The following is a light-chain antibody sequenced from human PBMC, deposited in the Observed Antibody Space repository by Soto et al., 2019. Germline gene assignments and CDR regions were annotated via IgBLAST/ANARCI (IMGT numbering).Light chain of an antibody. CDR2: WAS. J-gene: IGKJ5*01. Sequence: DIVMTQFPDSLAVSLGERATINCKSSQSVLHSANTKNYLAWYQQKPGQPPKLLIYWASTRESGVPDRFSGSGSGTDFTLTINSLQAEDVAVYYCQQYYSTPITVGQGTRLEIK. CDR3: QQYYSTPIT. V-gene: IGKV4-1*01. CDR1: QSVLHSANTKNY.